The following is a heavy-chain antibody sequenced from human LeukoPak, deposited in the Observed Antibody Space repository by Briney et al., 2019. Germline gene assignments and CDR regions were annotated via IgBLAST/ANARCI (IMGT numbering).Heavy chain of an antibody. V-gene: IGHV3-33*01. CDR1: GFTFSSYG. CDR3: ARERLQLGMDA. D-gene: IGHD4-11*01. J-gene: IGHJ6*02. CDR2: IWYDGSNK. Sequence: PGGSLRLSCAASGFTFSSYGMHWVRQAPGKGLEWVAVIWYDGSNKYYADSVKGRFTISRDNSKNTLYLQMNSLRAEDTAVYYCARERLQLGMDAWGQGTTVTVSS.